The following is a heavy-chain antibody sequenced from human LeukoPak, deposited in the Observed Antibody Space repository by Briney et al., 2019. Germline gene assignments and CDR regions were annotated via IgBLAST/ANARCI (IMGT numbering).Heavy chain of an antibody. Sequence: ASVKVSCKGYDYTFTGYYMHWVRLAPGQGLEWMGWINPNSGDTNYAQKFQGRVTMTRDTSISTAYMELSRLRSDDTAVYYCATVVGARGGDYFDYWGQGTLVTVSS. CDR2: INPNSGDT. J-gene: IGHJ4*02. CDR3: ATVVGARGGDYFDY. CDR1: DYTFTGYY. V-gene: IGHV1-2*02. D-gene: IGHD1-26*01.